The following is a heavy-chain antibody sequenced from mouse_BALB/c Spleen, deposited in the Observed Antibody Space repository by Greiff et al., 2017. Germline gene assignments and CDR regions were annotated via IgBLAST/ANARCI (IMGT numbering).Heavy chain of an antibody. CDR1: GFTFSSYA. V-gene: IGHV5-6-5*01. Sequence: DVKLVESGGGLVKPGGSLKLSCAASGFTFSSYAMSWVRQTPEKRLEWVASISSGGSTYYPDSVKGRFTISRDNARNILYLQMSSLRSEDTAMYYCAREGTGTEGDDYWGQGTTLTVSS. CDR2: ISSGGST. J-gene: IGHJ2*01. CDR3: AREGTGTEGDDY. D-gene: IGHD4-1*01.